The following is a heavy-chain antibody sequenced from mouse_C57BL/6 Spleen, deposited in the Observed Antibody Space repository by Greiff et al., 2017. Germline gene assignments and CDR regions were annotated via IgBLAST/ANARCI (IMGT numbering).Heavy chain of an antibody. Sequence: QVQLQQPGAELVQPGASVKLSCKASGYTFTSYWMHWVKQRPGQGLEWIGMIHPNGGSTNYNEKFKSKATLTVDKSSSTAYMQLSSLTSEDSSVYYCASLLRSDFDYWGQGTTLTVSS. CDR3: ASLLRSDFDY. D-gene: IGHD1-1*01. CDR1: GYTFTSYW. CDR2: IHPNGGST. J-gene: IGHJ2*01. V-gene: IGHV1-64*01.